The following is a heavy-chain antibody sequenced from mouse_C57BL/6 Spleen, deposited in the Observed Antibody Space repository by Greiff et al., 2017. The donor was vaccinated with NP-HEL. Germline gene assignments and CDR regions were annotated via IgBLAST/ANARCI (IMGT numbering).Heavy chain of an antibody. Sequence: VQLQQSGPELVKPGDSVKISCKASGYSFTGYFMNWVMQSHGKSLEWIGRINPYNGDTFYNQKFKGKATLTVDKSSSTAHMELRSLTSEDSAVYYCARGVYDGYYFDYWGQGTTLTVSS. CDR2: INPYNGDT. V-gene: IGHV1-20*01. D-gene: IGHD2-3*01. CDR1: GYSFTGYF. J-gene: IGHJ2*01. CDR3: ARGVYDGYYFDY.